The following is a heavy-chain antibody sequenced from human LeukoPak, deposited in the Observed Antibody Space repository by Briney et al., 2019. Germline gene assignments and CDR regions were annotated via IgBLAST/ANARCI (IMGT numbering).Heavy chain of an antibody. CDR2: IYYSGST. CDR3: ARHFSGLYGSGSYYPYYFDY. CDR1: GGSISSSSYY. Sequence: NPSETLSLTCTVSGGSISSSSYYWGWIRQPPGKGLEWIGSIYYSGSTYYNPSLKSRVTISVDTSKNQFSLKLSSVTAADTAVYYCARHFSGLYGSGSYYPYYFDYWGQGTLVTVSS. D-gene: IGHD3-10*01. J-gene: IGHJ4*02. V-gene: IGHV4-39*01.